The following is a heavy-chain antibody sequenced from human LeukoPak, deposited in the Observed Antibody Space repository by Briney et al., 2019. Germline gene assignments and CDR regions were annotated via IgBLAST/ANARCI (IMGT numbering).Heavy chain of an antibody. CDR1: GFTFSSYA. CDR2: ISSSSSTI. V-gene: IGHV3-48*01. CDR3: ARDRDSGSYAPHFDY. J-gene: IGHJ4*02. D-gene: IGHD1-26*01. Sequence: GGSLRLSCAASGFTFSSYAMSWVRQAPGKGLEWVSYISSSSSTIYYADSVKGRFTISRDNAKNSLYLQMNSLRAEDTAVYYCARDRDSGSYAPHFDYWGQGTLVTVSS.